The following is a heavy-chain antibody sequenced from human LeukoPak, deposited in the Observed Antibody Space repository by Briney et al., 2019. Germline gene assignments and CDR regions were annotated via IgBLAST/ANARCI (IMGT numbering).Heavy chain of an antibody. Sequence: ASVKVSCKASGGTFSSYAISWVRQAPGQGLEWMGGIIPIFGTANYAQKFQGRVTITADESTSTAYMELSSLRAEDTAVYYCVLTVVNAFDIWGQGTLVTVSS. CDR1: GGTFSSYA. V-gene: IGHV1-69*13. D-gene: IGHD2-21*02. J-gene: IGHJ3*02. CDR2: IIPIFGTA. CDR3: VLTVVNAFDI.